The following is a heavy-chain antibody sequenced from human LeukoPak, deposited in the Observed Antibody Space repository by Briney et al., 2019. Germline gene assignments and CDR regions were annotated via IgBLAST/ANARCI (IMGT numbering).Heavy chain of an antibody. J-gene: IGHJ4*02. V-gene: IGHV3-7*01. CDR2: INPDESEK. D-gene: IGHD3-3*01. Sequence: GGSLRLSCAVSGLSFSTSWMDWVRQAPGKGLEWVASINPDESEKYSAGSVKGRFSISRDNAKNSLYLQMNSLRAEDTGVYYCAKDHYWSIDYWGRGTLVTVSS. CDR3: AKDHYWSIDY. CDR1: GLSFSTSW.